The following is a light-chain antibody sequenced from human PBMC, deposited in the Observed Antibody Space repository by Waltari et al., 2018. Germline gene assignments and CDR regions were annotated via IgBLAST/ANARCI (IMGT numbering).Light chain of an antibody. V-gene: IGLV1-47*01. J-gene: IGLJ2*01. CDR2: GDN. Sequence: QPVLIQPPSASGTPGQRVTISCSGSSSNIGSNYVYWYQQVPGTAPKLLMDGDNWGPSGVPDRFSGSKSGTSASLAISGVRSEDEADYHCAAWDDVLSGVVFGGGTKLIVL. CDR3: AAWDDVLSGVV. CDR1: SSNIGSNY.